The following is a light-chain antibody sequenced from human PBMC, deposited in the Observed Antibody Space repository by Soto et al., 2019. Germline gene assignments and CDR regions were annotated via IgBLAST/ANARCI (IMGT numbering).Light chain of an antibody. V-gene: IGLV3-1*01. J-gene: IGLJ2*01. CDR2: QDS. Sequence: SYELTQPPSVSVSPGQTASITCSGEKLGDKYACWYQQKPGQSPVLVIYQDSKRPSGITERFSGSNSGNTATLTISGTQAMDEADYYCQALDSSTDHVVFGGGTKVTVL. CDR3: QALDSSTDHVV. CDR1: KLGDKY.